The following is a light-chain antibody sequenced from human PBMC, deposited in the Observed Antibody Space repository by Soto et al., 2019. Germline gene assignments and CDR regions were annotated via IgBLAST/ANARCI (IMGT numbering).Light chain of an antibody. CDR1: SVDINY. V-gene: IGLV2-8*01. Sequence: QSALTQPPAASGSRGQSVTISCTGTSVDINYVSWFQQHPGKAPKLIICEVTKRPSGVPDRFSGSKSGDTASLTVSGLQDDDEGDYYCSSYAGRDIWVFGGGTKLTVL. J-gene: IGLJ3*02. CDR2: EVT. CDR3: SSYAGRDIWV.